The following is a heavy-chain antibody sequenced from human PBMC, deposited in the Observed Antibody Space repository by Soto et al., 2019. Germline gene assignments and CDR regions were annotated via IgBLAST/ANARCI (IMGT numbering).Heavy chain of an antibody. Sequence: QVQLVESGGGVVQPGRSLRLSCAASGFTFSSYGMQWVRQAPGKGLEWVAVISYDGSNKYYADSVKGRFTISRDNSKNTLYLQMNSLRAEDTAVYYCAKESGDYYYYGMDVWGQGTTVTVSS. D-gene: IGHD3-3*01. CDR2: ISYDGSNK. V-gene: IGHV3-30*18. J-gene: IGHJ6*02. CDR3: AKESGDYYYYGMDV. CDR1: GFTFSSYG.